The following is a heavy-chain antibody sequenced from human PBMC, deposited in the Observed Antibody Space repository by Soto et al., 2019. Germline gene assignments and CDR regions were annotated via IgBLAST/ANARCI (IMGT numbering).Heavy chain of an antibody. V-gene: IGHV1-2*04. CDR3: ARDLPITGTTLYGMDV. D-gene: IGHD1-20*01. CDR1: GYTFTGYY. Sequence: ASVKVSCKASGYTFTGYYMHWVRQAPGQGLEWMGWINPNSGGTNYAQKFQGWVTMTRDTSISTAYMELSRLRSDDTAVYYCARDLPITGTTLYGMDVWGQGTTVTVSS. CDR2: INPNSGGT. J-gene: IGHJ6*02.